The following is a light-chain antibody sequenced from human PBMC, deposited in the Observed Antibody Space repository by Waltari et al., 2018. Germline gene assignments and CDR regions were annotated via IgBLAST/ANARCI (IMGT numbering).Light chain of an antibody. CDR1: QSISSW. CDR2: KAS. J-gene: IGKJ1*01. V-gene: IGKV1-5*03. Sequence: DIQMTQSPSTLSASVGDRVTITCRASQSISSWLAWYQQKPGKATKLLIYKASSLETGVPSRFSGSGSGTDFTLTISSLQPDDFATYYCQHFNSYPWTFGQGTKVEIK. CDR3: QHFNSYPWT.